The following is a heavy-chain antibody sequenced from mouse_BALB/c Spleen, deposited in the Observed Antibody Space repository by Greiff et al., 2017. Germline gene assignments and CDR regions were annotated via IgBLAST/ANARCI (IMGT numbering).Heavy chain of an antibody. CDR1: GFNIKDTY. J-gene: IGHJ4*01. D-gene: IGHD2-12*01. Sequence: VQLQQSGAELVKPGASVKLSCTASGFNIKDTYMHWVKQRPEQGLEWIGRIDPANGNTKYDPKFQGKATITADTSSNTAYLQLSSLTSEDTAVYYCARGNLTRRGGDYYAMDYWGQGTSVTVSS. CDR3: ARGNLTRRGGDYYAMDY. V-gene: IGHV14-3*02. CDR2: IDPANGNT.